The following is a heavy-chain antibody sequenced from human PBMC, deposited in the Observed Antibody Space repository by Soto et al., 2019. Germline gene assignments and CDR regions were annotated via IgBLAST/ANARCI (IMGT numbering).Heavy chain of an antibody. CDR2: MNPNSGNT. V-gene: IGHV1-8*01. CDR3: ARGLSMEYQLPTMGVGYY. J-gene: IGHJ4*02. CDR1: GYTFTSYD. Sequence: ASVKVSCKASGYTFTSYDINWVRQATGQGLEWMGWMNPNSGNTGYAQKFQGRVTMTRNTSISTAYMELSSLRSEDTAVYYCARGLSMEYQLPTMGVGYYWGQGTLVTVSS. D-gene: IGHD2-2*01.